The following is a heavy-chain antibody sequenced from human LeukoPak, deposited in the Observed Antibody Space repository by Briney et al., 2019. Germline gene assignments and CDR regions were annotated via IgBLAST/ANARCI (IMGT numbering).Heavy chain of an antibody. CDR2: ISAYNGNT. J-gene: IGHJ6*04. CDR3: ASATLRCSGGSCYEMDV. V-gene: IGHV1-18*01. CDR1: GYTFTSYG. D-gene: IGHD2-15*01. Sequence: ASVKVSCKASGYTFTSYGISWVRQAPGQGLEWMGWISAYNGNTNYAQKLQGRVTMTTDTSTSTAYMELRNLRSDDTAVYYCASATLRCSGGSCYEMDVWGKGTTVTVSS.